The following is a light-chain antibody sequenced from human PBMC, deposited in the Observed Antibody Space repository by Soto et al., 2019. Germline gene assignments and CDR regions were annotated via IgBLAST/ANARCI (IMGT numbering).Light chain of an antibody. V-gene: IGKV3-20*01. CDR2: GTS. CDR3: HQYSSSPPIT. J-gene: IGKJ5*01. Sequence: DIVLTQSPGTLSLSPGERATLSCRASQSVSTSYFAWYQQKPGQAPRLLIYGTSTRATGIPDRFSGSGSGTDFNLTISRLEPEDFAVYFCHQYSSSPPITFGQGTRLEIK. CDR1: QSVSTSY.